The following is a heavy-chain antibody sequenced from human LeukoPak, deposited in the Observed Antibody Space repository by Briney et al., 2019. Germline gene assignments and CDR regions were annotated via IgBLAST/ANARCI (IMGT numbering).Heavy chain of an antibody. Sequence: GGSLRLSCAASGFTVSSNYMSWVRQAPGRGLEWVSVIDNGGSTYYADPVKGRFTISRDNSKNTLYLQMNSLRAEDTAVYYCARDGSARSLGNWGQGTLVSVSS. D-gene: IGHD6-6*01. CDR1: GFTVSSNY. CDR3: ARDGSARSLGN. V-gene: IGHV3-53*01. J-gene: IGHJ4*02. CDR2: IDNGGST.